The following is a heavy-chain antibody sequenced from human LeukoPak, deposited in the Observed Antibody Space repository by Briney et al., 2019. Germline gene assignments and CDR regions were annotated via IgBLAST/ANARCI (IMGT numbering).Heavy chain of an antibody. J-gene: IGHJ4*02. CDR3: ARHSRTGYNYLDY. V-gene: IGHV4-59*08. D-gene: IGHD5-24*01. CDR2: IYYSGST. Sequence: SETLSLTCTVSGGSMSSYCWSWIRQPPGKGLEWIGYIYYSGSTNNNPSLKSRVTISVDTSKNQFSLKLSSVTAADTAVYYCARHSRTGYNYLDYWGQGTLVTVSS. CDR1: GGSMSSYC.